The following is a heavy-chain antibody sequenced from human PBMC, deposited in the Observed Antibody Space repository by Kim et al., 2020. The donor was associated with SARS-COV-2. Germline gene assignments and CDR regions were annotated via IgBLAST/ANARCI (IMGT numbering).Heavy chain of an antibody. J-gene: IGHJ4*02. Sequence: GGSLRLSCAASGFTFSYYGMHWVRPAPGKGLEWVAVISSDGSKKFYADSVKGRFTISRESSKYTLYLQMNSLRVEDTAVYYCAREDDTSGYYYRLVFWGQGTPVTVSS. CDR1: GFTFSYYG. D-gene: IGHD3-22*01. V-gene: IGHV3-33*01. CDR3: AREDDTSGYYYRLVF. CDR2: ISSDGSKK.